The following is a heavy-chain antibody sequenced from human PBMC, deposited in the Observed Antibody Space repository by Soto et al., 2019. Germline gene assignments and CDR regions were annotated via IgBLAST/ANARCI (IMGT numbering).Heavy chain of an antibody. D-gene: IGHD2-21*02. J-gene: IGHJ4*02. CDR2: INSDGSST. V-gene: IGHV3-74*01. CDR3: ARDWGHIVVVTARL. Sequence: EVQLVESGGGLVQPGGSLRLSCAASGFTFSSYWMHWVRQAPGKGLVWVSRINSDGSSTSYADSVKGRFTISRDNAKNTLYLQMNSLRAVDTAVYFCARDWGHIVVVTARLWGQGTLVTVSS. CDR1: GFTFSSYW.